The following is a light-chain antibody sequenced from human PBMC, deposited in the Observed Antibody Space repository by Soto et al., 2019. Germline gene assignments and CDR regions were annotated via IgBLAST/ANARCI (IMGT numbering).Light chain of an antibody. V-gene: IGKV3-20*01. CDR3: QQYGYAPWT. J-gene: IGKJ1*01. CDR2: GAS. Sequence: IVLTHSPASLSFSPGEIATLSGRASQSVDSYVVWYQQRPGQAPRLLIFGASSRPTGIPDRFSGSGSGTDFTLTISRLEPEDFAVYYCQQYGYAPWTFGQGTKVHIK. CDR1: QSVDSY.